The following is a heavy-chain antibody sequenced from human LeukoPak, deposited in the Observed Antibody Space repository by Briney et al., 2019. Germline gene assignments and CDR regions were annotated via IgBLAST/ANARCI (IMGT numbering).Heavy chain of an antibody. J-gene: IGHJ4*02. CDR3: AREPPVWRESLPSRHFDY. CDR2: IRYDATTK. Sequence: PGGSLRLSCAASGFTFSSSGMHWVRQAPGRGLEWVAFIRYDATTKYYAHSVRGRFTISRDDSKNTLYIQMNSLRAEDTAVYYCAREPPVWRESLPSRHFDYWGQGTLVTVSS. D-gene: IGHD1-26*01. V-gene: IGHV3-30*02. CDR1: GFTFSSSG.